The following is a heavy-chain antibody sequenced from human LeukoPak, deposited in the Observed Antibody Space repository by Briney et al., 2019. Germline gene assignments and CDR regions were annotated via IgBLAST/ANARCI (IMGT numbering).Heavy chain of an antibody. CDR1: GDSINGYY. V-gene: IGHV4-59*01. Sequence: SSETLPLTCTVSGDSINGYYWSWIRQPPGKGLEWIGYIYYSGSPNYNPSLKSRVTISIDTSKNQFSLKLSSVTAADTTIYFCARDRGDTAMINWGQGTLVTVSS. CDR2: IYYSGSP. CDR3: ARDRGDTAMIN. D-gene: IGHD5-18*01. J-gene: IGHJ4*02.